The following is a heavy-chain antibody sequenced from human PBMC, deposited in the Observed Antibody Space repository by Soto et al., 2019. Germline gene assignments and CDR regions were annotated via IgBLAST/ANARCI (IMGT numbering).Heavy chain of an antibody. CDR2: ISGSGSRT. Sequence: GGSLRLSCAASGFTFSTYAMTWVRQAPGKGLEWVSGISGSGSRTYYADFVRGRFTISRDKSKNTLYLQMNSLRAEDTAVYYCASDCSDTSCYSGYFYGMDVWGQGTTVTVSS. J-gene: IGHJ6*02. CDR3: ASDCSDTSCYSGYFYGMDV. D-gene: IGHD2-2*01. CDR1: GFTFSTYA. V-gene: IGHV3-23*01.